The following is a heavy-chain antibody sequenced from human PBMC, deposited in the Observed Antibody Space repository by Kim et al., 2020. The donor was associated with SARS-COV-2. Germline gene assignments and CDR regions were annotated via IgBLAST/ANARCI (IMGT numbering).Heavy chain of an antibody. J-gene: IGHJ4*02. CDR3: ATSASSGWYGPCGY. D-gene: IGHD6-19*01. Sequence: ASVKVSCKASGYTFTGYYMHWVRQAPGQGLEWMGRINPNSGGTNYAQKFQGRVTMTRDTSISTAYMELSRLRSDDTAVYYCATSASSGWYGPCGYWGQGTLVTVSS. V-gene: IGHV1-2*06. CDR1: GYTFTGYY. CDR2: INPNSGGT.